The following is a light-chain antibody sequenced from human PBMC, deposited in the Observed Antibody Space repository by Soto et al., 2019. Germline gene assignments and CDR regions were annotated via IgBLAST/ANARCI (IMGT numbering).Light chain of an antibody. CDR2: GAS. CDR1: QSVSSN. V-gene: IGKV3-15*01. CDR3: KQYNNWPPYT. J-gene: IGKJ2*01. Sequence: EIVMTQSPATLSVSPGQRATLSCRSSQSVSSNVAWYQQKPGQAPRLLSYGASTRATAIPARFSGSGSATEVTLTISGLQSEDFAVYYCKQYNNWPPYTFGQGTKLEIK.